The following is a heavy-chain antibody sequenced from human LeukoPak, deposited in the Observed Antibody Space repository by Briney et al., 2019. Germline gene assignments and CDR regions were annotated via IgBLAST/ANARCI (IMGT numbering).Heavy chain of an antibody. D-gene: IGHD3-22*01. J-gene: IGHJ4*02. CDR2: ISYDGSNK. Sequence: SGGSLRLSCAASGFTFSSYAMHWVRQAPGKGLEWVAVISYDGSNKYYADSVKGRFTISRDNSKNTLYLQMNSLRAEDTAVYYCARGTTYYYDSSSWNYFDYWGQGTLVTVSS. CDR1: GFTFSSYA. V-gene: IGHV3-30-3*01. CDR3: ARGTTYYYDSSSWNYFDY.